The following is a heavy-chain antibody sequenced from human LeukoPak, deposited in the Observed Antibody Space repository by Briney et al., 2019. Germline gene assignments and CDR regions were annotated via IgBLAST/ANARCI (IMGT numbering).Heavy chain of an antibody. CDR1: GYTFTGYY. D-gene: IGHD3-9*01. CDR2: INPNSGGT. J-gene: IGHJ6*03. Sequence: ASVKVSCKASGYTFTGYYMHWVRQAPGQGLEWMRWINPNSGGTNYAQKFQGRVTMTRDTSISTAYMELSRLRSDDTAVYYCARVQFYDILTGYHYYYMDVWGKGTTVTVSS. V-gene: IGHV1-2*02. CDR3: ARVQFYDILTGYHYYYMDV.